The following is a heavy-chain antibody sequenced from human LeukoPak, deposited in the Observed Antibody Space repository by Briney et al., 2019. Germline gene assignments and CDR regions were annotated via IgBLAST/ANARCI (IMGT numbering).Heavy chain of an antibody. J-gene: IGHJ5*02. CDR1: GFTFSSYG. CDR2: IWYDGSNK. V-gene: IGHV3-33*01. CDR3: ARGPPLFDP. Sequence: PGGSLRLSCAASGFTFSSYGMHWVRQAPGKGLEWVAVIWYDGSNKYYADPVKGRFTISRDNSKNTLYLQMNSLRAEDTAVYYCARGPPLFDPWGQGTLVAVSS.